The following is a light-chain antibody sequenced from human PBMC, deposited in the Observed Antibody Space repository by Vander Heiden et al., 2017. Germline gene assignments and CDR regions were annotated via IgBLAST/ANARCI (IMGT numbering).Light chain of an antibody. CDR3: QQYDNLST. J-gene: IGKJ5*01. CDR2: GAS. CDR1: QDISDS. Sequence: DIQMTQSPSSLSASVGDRVTITCQANQDISDSLNWFQQKPGKAPKLLIYGASNLETGVPSRFSGSGSGTDFTFTISSLQPEDIATYYCQQYDNLSTFGQGTRLEIK. V-gene: IGKV1-33*01.